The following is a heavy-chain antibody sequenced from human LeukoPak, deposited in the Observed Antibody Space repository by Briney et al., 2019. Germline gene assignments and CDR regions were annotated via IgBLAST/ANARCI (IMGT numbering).Heavy chain of an antibody. V-gene: IGHV3-48*02. J-gene: IGHJ4*02. Sequence: GGPLRLSCAVSGFTFSTKSMTWVGQAPGKGLEWVSYITADSGTTYYADSVKGRFTISRDNAKNSLYLQVNSLRDEDTAVYYCASRDYFDYWGQGTLVTVSS. CDR3: ASRDYFDY. CDR1: GFTFSTKS. CDR2: ITADSGTT.